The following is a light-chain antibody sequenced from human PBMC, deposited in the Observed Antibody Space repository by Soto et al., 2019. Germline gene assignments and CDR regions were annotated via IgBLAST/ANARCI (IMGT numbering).Light chain of an antibody. J-gene: IGLJ2*01. CDR3: SSYTGSSNPVI. V-gene: IGLV2-14*01. Sequence: QSALTQPASVSGSPGQSITISCTGTSSDVGGYNYVSWYQQHPGTAPKLMIYEVSNRPSGISNRFSGSKSGNTASLTISGLQAEDEADYYCSSYTGSSNPVIFGGGTKLTVL. CDR1: SSDVGGYNY. CDR2: EVS.